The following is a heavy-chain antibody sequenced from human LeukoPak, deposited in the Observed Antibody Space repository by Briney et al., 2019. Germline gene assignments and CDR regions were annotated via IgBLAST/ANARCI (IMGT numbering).Heavy chain of an antibody. CDR3: ARVDGSGWYWRFDP. CDR1: GGSISSSGYY. J-gene: IGHJ5*02. CDR2: IYYGGST. V-gene: IGHV4-39*07. D-gene: IGHD6-19*01. Sequence: SETLSLTCTVSGGSISSSGYYWGWIRQPPGKGLEWIASIYYGGSTYYNPSLKSRVTISVDTSKNQFSLKLSSVTAADTAVYYCARVDGSGWYWRFDPWGQGTLVTVSS.